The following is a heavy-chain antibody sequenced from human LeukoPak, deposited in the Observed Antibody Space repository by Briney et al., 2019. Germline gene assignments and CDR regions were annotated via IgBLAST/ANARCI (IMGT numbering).Heavy chain of an antibody. Sequence: SETLSLTCTVSGGSISGYYWSWIRQPPGQGLEWIAYIHSNGYTNYNPSRKSRVTISVDTSKNQFSLKVTSVTAADTAMYYCTKREGPMSGSYDYFDPWGQGTLVTVS. CDR2: IHSNGYT. CDR3: TKREGPMSGSYDYFDP. V-gene: IGHV4-4*09. D-gene: IGHD1-26*01. J-gene: IGHJ5*02. CDR1: GGSISGYY.